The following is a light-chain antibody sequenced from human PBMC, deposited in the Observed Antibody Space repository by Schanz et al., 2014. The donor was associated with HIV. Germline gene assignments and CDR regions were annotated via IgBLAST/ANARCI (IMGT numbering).Light chain of an antibody. CDR3: CSFAGTVYV. Sequence: QSALTQPRSVSGSPGQSVTISCTGTSSDVGAYNYVSWYQQHPGKAPKFMIYDVNKRPSGVPDRFSGSKSDNTASLTISGLQAEDEADYYCCSFAGTVYVFGTGTKLTVL. CDR2: DVN. V-gene: IGLV2-11*01. CDR1: SSDVGAYNY. J-gene: IGLJ1*01.